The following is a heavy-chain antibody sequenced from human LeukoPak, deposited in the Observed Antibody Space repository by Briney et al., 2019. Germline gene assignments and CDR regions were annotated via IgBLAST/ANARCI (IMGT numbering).Heavy chain of an antibody. CDR2: ISISSSYI. CDR3: ARDDGIAAAGRGDWFDP. V-gene: IGHV3-21*01. CDR1: GFTFSLYA. J-gene: IGHJ5*02. Sequence: GGSLRLSCAASGFTFSLYAMKWVRQAPGRGLEGVSSISISSSYIYYADSVKGRFTISRDNAKNSLYLQMNRLRAEDTAVYYCARDDGIAAAGRGDWFDPWGQGTLVTVSS. D-gene: IGHD6-13*01.